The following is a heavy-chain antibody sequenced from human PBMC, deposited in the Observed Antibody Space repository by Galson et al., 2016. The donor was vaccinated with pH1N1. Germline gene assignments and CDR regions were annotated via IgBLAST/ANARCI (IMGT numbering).Heavy chain of an antibody. CDR2: ISGSGLST. J-gene: IGHJ4*02. D-gene: IGHD6-13*01. Sequence: SLRLSCAASGFTFSTYTVYWVRQSPGKGLEWVSSISGSGLSTYYADSVKGRFTISRDNSKNTLYLQMNSLRAEDTAVYYCARAIAAAGSHWGQGTLLTVSS. V-gene: IGHV3-23*01. CDR3: ARAIAAAGSH. CDR1: GFTFSTYT.